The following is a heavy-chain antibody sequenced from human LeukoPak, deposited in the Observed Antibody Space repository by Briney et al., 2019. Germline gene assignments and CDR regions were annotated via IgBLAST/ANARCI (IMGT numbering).Heavy chain of an antibody. Sequence: KPSETLSLTCAVYGGSFSGYYWSWIRQPPGKGLEWIGEINHSGSTNYNPSLKSRVTISVDTSKNQFSLKLSSVTAADTAVYYCARKPRTQYSSGWYTRYYYYMDVWGKGTTVTVSS. J-gene: IGHJ6*03. CDR2: INHSGST. V-gene: IGHV4-34*01. D-gene: IGHD6-19*01. CDR3: ARKPRTQYSSGWYTRYYYYMDV. CDR1: GGSFSGYY.